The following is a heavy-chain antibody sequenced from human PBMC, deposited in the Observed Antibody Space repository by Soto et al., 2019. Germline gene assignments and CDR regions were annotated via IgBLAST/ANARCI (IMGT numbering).Heavy chain of an antibody. J-gene: IGHJ6*02. Sequence: PSETLSLTCAVSGGSISSSNWWSWVRQPPGNGLEWIGEIYHSGSTNYNPSLKSRVTISVDKSKNQFSLKLSSVTAADTAVYYCARLGYCSSTSCYRGENYYYYGMDVWGQGTTVTVSS. V-gene: IGHV4-4*02. CDR3: ARLGYCSSTSCYRGENYYYYGMDV. D-gene: IGHD2-2*02. CDR1: GGSISSSNW. CDR2: IYHSGST.